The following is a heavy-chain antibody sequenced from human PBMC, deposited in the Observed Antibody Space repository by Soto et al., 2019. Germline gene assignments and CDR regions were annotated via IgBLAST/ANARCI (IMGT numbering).Heavy chain of an antibody. V-gene: IGHV1-2*04. D-gene: IGHD3-10*01. J-gene: IGHJ4*02. Sequence: ASVKVSCKASGYTFTGYYMHWVRQAPGQGLEWMGWINPNSGGTNYAQKFQGWVTMTRDTSISTAYMELSRLRSDDTAVYYCARDDHLAGYGSGSYYSYWGQGTLVTVSS. CDR1: GYTFTGYY. CDR2: INPNSGGT. CDR3: ARDDHLAGYGSGSYYSY.